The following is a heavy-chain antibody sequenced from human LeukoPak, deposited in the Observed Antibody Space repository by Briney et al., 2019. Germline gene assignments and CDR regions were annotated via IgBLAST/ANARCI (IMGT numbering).Heavy chain of an antibody. D-gene: IGHD3-16*01. CDR1: GYTFTGYY. Sequence: ASVKVSCKASGYTFTGYYMHWVRQAPGQGLEWMGWINPNSGGTNYAQKFQGRVTMTRDTSISTAYMELSRLRSDDTAVYYCARDMITFGGEGDYWGQGTLVTVSS. V-gene: IGHV1-2*02. CDR2: INPNSGGT. CDR3: ARDMITFGGEGDY. J-gene: IGHJ4*02.